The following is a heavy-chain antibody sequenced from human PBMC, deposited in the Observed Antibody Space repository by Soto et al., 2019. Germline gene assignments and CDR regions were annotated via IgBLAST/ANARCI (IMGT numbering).Heavy chain of an antibody. CDR1: GFTFSKYG. J-gene: IGHJ4*02. Sequence: EVQVLESGGGLVQPGGSLRLSCAGSGFTFSKYGMNWVRQAPGKGLEWVPGVRSDEDTTYNAESVKGRFTVSRDTSKNTVYLQMNSLRGEDTAVYYCAKGKGIGATPDGANSWGQGTLVTVSP. CDR3: AKGKGIGATPDGANS. D-gene: IGHD1-26*01. CDR2: VRSDEDTT. V-gene: IGHV3-23*01.